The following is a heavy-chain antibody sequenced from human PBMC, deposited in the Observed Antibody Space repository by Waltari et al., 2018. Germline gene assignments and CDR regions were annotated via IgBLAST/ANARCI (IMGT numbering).Heavy chain of an antibody. V-gene: IGHV3-30*19. J-gene: IGHJ4*02. Sequence: QVQLVESGGGVVQPGRSLRLSCAASGFTFSSYGMHWVRQAPGKGLEWVAGIWYDGSNKYYADSVKGRFTISRDNSKNTLYLQMNSLRAEDTAVYYCARSRIRSPFDYWGQGTLVTVSS. D-gene: IGHD5-18*01. CDR3: ARSRIRSPFDY. CDR1: GFTFSSYG. CDR2: IWYDGSNK.